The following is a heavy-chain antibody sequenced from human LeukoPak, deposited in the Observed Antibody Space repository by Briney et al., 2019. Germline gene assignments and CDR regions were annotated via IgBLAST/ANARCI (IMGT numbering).Heavy chain of an antibody. CDR1: GYTFTGYG. CDR3: ARDYYASGSYWFDAFDI. CDR2: ISAYNGNT. J-gene: IGHJ3*02. V-gene: IGHV1-18*01. Sequence: GASVKVSCKASGYTFTGYGISWVRQAPGQGLEWMGWISAYNGNTNYAQKLQGRVTMTTDTSTSTAYMELRSLRSDDTAVYYCARDYYASGSYWFDAFDIWGQGTRVTVSS. D-gene: IGHD3-10*01.